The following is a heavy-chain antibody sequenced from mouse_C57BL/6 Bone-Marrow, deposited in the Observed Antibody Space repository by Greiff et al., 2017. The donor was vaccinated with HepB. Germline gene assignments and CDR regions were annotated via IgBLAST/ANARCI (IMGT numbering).Heavy chain of an antibody. Sequence: VQRVESGAELVKPGASVKISCKASGYAFSSYWMNWVKQRPGKGLEWIEQIYPGDGDTNYNGKFKGKATLTADKSSSTAYMQLSSLTSEDSAVYFCARKGIYYGAMDYWGQGTSVTVSS. V-gene: IGHV1-80*01. CDR1: GYAFSSYW. CDR2: IYPGDGDT. J-gene: IGHJ4*01. CDR3: ARKGIYYGAMDY. D-gene: IGHD2-1*01.